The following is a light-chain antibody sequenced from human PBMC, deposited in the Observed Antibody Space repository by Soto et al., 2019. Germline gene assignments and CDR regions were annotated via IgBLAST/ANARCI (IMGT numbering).Light chain of an antibody. CDR1: QSVSSSY. CDR3: QQYGSSPYT. CDR2: GAS. V-gene: IGKV3-20*01. Sequence: EIVLTQSPGTLSLSPGERATLSCRASQSVSSSYLAWYQQKPGQAPRLLIYGASSRATGIPDRFSGSGSGPDFTHTISRLEPEDFAVYYCQQYGSSPYTFGQGTKLEIK. J-gene: IGKJ2*01.